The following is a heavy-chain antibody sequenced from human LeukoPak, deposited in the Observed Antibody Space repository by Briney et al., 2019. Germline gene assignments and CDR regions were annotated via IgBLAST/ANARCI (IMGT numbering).Heavy chain of an antibody. Sequence: GGSLRLFCAASGFIFSNNYMSWVRQTPGRGLEWLATIWPDGSEKRYVDSLRGRVTISRDNSKNTLYLQMNSLRAEDTAVYYRAKHKENYGDSCLDDYWGQGTLVTVSS. CDR2: IWPDGSEK. CDR1: GFIFSNNY. V-gene: IGHV3-7*03. D-gene: IGHD4-17*01. J-gene: IGHJ4*02. CDR3: AKHKENYGDSCLDDY.